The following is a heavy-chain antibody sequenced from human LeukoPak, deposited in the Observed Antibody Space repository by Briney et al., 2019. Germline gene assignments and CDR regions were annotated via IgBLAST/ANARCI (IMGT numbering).Heavy chain of an antibody. CDR2: IKQDGSEK. Sequence: PGGSLRLSCAASGFTFSSYWMSWVRQAPGKGLEWVANIKQDGSEKYYVDSVKGRFTISRDNAKNSLYLQMNSLRAEDTAVYYCATGAEFLWFGELDYWGQGTLVTVSS. CDR1: GFTFSSYW. D-gene: IGHD3-10*01. CDR3: ATGAEFLWFGELDY. J-gene: IGHJ4*02. V-gene: IGHV3-7*01.